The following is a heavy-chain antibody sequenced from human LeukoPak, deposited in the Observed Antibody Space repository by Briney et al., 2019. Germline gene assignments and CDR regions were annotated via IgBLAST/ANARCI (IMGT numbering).Heavy chain of an antibody. CDR2: ISSSGSTI. CDR1: GFTFSDYY. V-gene: IGHV3-11*04. D-gene: IGHD3-3*01. CDR3: AGGVTYYDFWSGYYPTSLEH. Sequence: GGSLRLSCAASGFTFSDYYMSWIRQAPGKGLEWVSYISSSGSTIYYADSVKGRFTISRDNAKNSLYLQMNSLGAEDTAVYYCAGGVTYYDFWSGYYPTSLEHWGQGTLVTVSS. J-gene: IGHJ4*02.